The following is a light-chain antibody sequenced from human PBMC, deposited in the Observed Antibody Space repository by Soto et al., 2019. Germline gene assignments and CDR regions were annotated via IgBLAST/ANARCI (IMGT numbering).Light chain of an antibody. CDR3: GSYRGSNIYV. CDR2: EVS. J-gene: IGLJ1*01. Sequence: QSVLTEPASLSGSPGQSITISCTGSSSDVGDYNYVSWYQQHPGKAPKLMIFEVSHLPSGVSNRFSGSKSGNTASLTISGLQAEDEADYYCGSYRGSNIYVFGSGTKVTVL. V-gene: IGLV2-14*01. CDR1: SSDVGDYNY.